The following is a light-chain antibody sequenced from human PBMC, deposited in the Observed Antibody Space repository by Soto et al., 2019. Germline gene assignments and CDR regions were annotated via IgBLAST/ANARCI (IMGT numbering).Light chain of an antibody. J-gene: IGLJ1*01. CDR1: NXDVGGYNY. CDR2: EVS. V-gene: IGLV2-14*01. CDR3: SSYTSISTLYV. Sequence: QSVLTQPASVSGSPGQSITIRCTGTNXDVGGYNYVPWYQQHPGKAPELMIYEVSHRPSGVSNRFSGSKSDNTASLTISGLQAEDEADYYCSSYTSISTLYVFGTGTKVTVL.